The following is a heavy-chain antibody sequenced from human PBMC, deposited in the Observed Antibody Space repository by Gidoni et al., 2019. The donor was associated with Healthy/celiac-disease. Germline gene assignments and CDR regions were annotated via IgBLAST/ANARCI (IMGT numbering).Heavy chain of an antibody. D-gene: IGHD6-19*01. J-gene: IGHJ4*02. CDR3: ARGAGSGVLGY. Sequence: QLQLQESGSGLVKPSQTLSLTCAVSGGSISSGGYSWSWIRQPPGKCLEWIGYIYHSGRTYYNPSLKSRVTISVDRSKNQFSLKLSSVTAADTAVYYCARGAGSGVLGYWGQGTLVTVSS. CDR1: GGSISSGGYS. V-gene: IGHV4-30-2*01. CDR2: IYHSGRT.